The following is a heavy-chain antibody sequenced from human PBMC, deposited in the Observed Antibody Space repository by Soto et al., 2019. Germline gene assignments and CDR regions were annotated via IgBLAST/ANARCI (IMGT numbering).Heavy chain of an antibody. J-gene: IGHJ6*03. CDR2: IYWDDDK. V-gene: IGHV2-5*02. D-gene: IGHD3-16*02. Sequence: SGPTLVNPTQTLTLTCTFSGFSLSTSGVGVGWIRQPPGKALEWLALIYWDDDKRYSPSLKSRLTITKDTSKNQVVLTMTNMDPVDTATYYCAHAVYDYIWVSYRSGHYYYMDVWGKGTTVTVSS. CDR1: GFSLSTSGVG. CDR3: AHAVYDYIWVSYRSGHYYYMDV.